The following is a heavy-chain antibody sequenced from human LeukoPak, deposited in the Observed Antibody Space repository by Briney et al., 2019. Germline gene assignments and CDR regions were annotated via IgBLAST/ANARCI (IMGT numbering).Heavy chain of an antibody. CDR1: GDCIRSNNYY. J-gene: IGHJ4*02. Sequence: SETLSLTCTVSGDCIRSNNYYWGWIRQPPGKGLEWIGSIYDTGSTFYNPSLKSRVIISVDTSKNQFSLKLSSVTAADTAVYYCQSRFLEWLLDYWGQGTLVTVSS. CDR2: IYDTGST. D-gene: IGHD3-3*01. CDR3: QSRFLEWLLDY. V-gene: IGHV4-39*01.